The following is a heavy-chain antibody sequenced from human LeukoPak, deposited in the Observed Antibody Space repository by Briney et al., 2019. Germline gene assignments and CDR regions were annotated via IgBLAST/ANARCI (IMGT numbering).Heavy chain of an antibody. J-gene: IGHJ6*02. Sequence: SETLSLTCTVSGGSISSYYWSWIRQPPGKGLEWIGYIYYSGSTNYNPSLKSRVTISVDTSKNQFSLKLSSVTAADTAVYYCARGRYYDFYDYYYGMDVWGQGTTVTVSS. CDR3: ARGRYYDFYDYYYGMDV. CDR1: GGSISSYY. D-gene: IGHD3-3*01. V-gene: IGHV4-59*01. CDR2: IYYSGST.